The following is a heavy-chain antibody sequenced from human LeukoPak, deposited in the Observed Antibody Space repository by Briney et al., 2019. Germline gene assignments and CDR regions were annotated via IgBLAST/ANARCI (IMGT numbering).Heavy chain of an antibody. D-gene: IGHD3-22*01. J-gene: IGHJ4*02. V-gene: IGHV3-33*08. CDR1: GFTFSGNW. CDR2: IWYDGSNK. CDR3: ARGFYYDSSGADY. Sequence: GGPLRLSCAASGFTFSGNWMSWVRQAPGKGLEWVAVIWYDGSNKYYADSVKGRFTISRDNSKNTLYLQMNSLRAEDTAVYYCARGFYYDSSGADYWGQGTLVTVSS.